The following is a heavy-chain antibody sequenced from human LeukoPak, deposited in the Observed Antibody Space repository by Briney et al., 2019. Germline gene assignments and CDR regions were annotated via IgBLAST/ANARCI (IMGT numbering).Heavy chain of an antibody. Sequence: SVKVSCKASGGTFSSYAISWVRQAPGQGLVWMGGIIPIFGTANYAQKFQGRVTITADESTSTAYMELSSLRSEDTAVYYCARVDTATYYYYYMDVWGKGTTVTVSS. CDR2: IIPIFGTA. CDR1: GGTFSSYA. CDR3: ARVDTATYYYYYMDV. V-gene: IGHV1-69*13. D-gene: IGHD5-18*01. J-gene: IGHJ6*03.